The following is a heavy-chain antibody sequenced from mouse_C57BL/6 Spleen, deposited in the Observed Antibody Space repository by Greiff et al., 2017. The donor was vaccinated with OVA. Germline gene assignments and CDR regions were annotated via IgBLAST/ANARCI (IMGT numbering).Heavy chain of an antibody. Sequence: DVQLVESGGDLVKPGGSLKLSCAASGFTFSSYGMSWVRQTPDKRLEWVATISSGGSYTYYPDSVKGRFTISRDNAKNTLYLQMRSLKSEDTAMYYCARHTVTTGIPFAYWGQGTLVTVSA. V-gene: IGHV5-6*01. D-gene: IGHD2-2*01. J-gene: IGHJ3*01. CDR1: GFTFSSYG. CDR2: ISSGGSYT. CDR3: ARHTVTTGIPFAY.